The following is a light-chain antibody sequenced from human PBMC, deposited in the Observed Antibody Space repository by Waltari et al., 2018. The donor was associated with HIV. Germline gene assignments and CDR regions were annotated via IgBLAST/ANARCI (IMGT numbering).Light chain of an antibody. J-gene: IGLJ3*02. CDR1: SLPSQH. CDR3: QAWDSSTVV. Sequence: SYELTQPASVSVYPGQTAKITCSGDSLPSQHGHWYQQRPGQAPILLIYNDHERPSGIPARFSGSNSGNTATLTISGTQAMDEGDYYCQAWDSSTVVFGGGTKLTVL. V-gene: IGLV3-1*01. CDR2: NDH.